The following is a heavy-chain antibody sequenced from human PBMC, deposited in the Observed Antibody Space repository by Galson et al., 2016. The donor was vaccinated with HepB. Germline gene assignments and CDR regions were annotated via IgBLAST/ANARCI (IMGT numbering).Heavy chain of an antibody. CDR1: GFSFGRFG. J-gene: IGHJ4*02. CDR3: ARADSVFDY. CDR2: ISSSSTYI. D-gene: IGHD2-15*01. Sequence: SLRLSCAASGFSFGRFGMTWVRQAPGKGLEWVSSISSSSTYIYYADSVKGRFTTSRDNAKNSLYLQMNSLRAEDTAVYYCARADSVFDYWGQGTLVTVSS. V-gene: IGHV3-21*01.